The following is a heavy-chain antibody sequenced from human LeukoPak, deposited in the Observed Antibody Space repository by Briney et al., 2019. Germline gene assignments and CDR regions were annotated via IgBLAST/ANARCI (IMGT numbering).Heavy chain of an antibody. J-gene: IGHJ4*02. Sequence: GGSLRLSCAASGFTFSNYWMHWVRQAPGKGLVWVSRISTDGSSTSYADSVKGRFTISRDNAKSTLYLQMSSLRVEDTAVYYCARFRLAGEGEYYFDSWGQGALVTVSS. V-gene: IGHV3-74*01. CDR2: ISTDGSST. CDR3: ARFRLAGEGEYYFDS. CDR1: GFTFSNYW. D-gene: IGHD7-27*01.